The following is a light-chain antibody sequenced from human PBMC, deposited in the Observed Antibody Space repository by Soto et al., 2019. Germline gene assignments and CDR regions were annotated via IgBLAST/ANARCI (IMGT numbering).Light chain of an antibody. CDR1: SGSIASNY. J-gene: IGLJ3*02. Sequence: NFMLTQPHSVSESPGKTVIISCTRSSGSIASNYVQWYQQRPVSSPTTVIYEDNQRPSGGPDRFSGSIDSSSNSASLNISGLETEDEADYYCQSYDATNQVFGGGTKLTVL. CDR3: QSYDATNQV. V-gene: IGLV6-57*01. CDR2: EDN.